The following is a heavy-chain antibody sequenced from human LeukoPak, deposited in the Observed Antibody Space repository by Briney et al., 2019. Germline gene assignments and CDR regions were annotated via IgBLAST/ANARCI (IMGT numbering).Heavy chain of an antibody. CDR1: GFTFSSYG. J-gene: IGHJ1*01. Sequence: PGGSLRLSCAASGFTFSSYGMHWVRQAPGKGLEWVTYIRYVGTNKYYADSVKGRFTISRDNSKNTLYLQMNSLRPEDTAVYYCARGGKIPLAGTRSPQYFQHWGQGTLVTVSS. CDR2: IRYVGTNK. CDR3: ARGGKIPLAGTRSPQYFQH. D-gene: IGHD6-19*01. V-gene: IGHV3-30*02.